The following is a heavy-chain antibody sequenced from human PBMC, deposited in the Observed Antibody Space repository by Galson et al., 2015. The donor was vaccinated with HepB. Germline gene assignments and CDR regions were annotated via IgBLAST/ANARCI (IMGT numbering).Heavy chain of an antibody. D-gene: IGHD4-11*01. J-gene: IGHJ3*02. V-gene: IGHV3-21*01. Sequence: SLRLSCAASGFTFSSYSMNWVRQAPGKGLEWVSSISSSSSYIYYADSVKGRFTISRDNAKNSLYLQMNSLRAEDTAVYYCARDWDYSHDAFDIWGQGTMVTVSS. CDR2: ISSSSSYI. CDR1: GFTFSSYS. CDR3: ARDWDYSHDAFDI.